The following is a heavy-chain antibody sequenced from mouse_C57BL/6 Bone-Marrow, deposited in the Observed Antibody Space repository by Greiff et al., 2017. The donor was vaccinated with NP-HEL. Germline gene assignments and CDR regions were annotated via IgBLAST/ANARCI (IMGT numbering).Heavy chain of an antibody. J-gene: IGHJ2*01. CDR3: ARKDYGNYLGY. Sequence: QVQLQQSGAELVKPGASVKISCKASGYAFSSYWMNWVKQRPGKGLEWIGQIYPGDGDTNYNGKFKGKATLTADKSSSTAYMQLSSLTSEDSAVYFCARKDYGNYLGYWGQGTTLTVSS. CDR1: GYAFSSYW. CDR2: IYPGDGDT. D-gene: IGHD2-1*01. V-gene: IGHV1-80*01.